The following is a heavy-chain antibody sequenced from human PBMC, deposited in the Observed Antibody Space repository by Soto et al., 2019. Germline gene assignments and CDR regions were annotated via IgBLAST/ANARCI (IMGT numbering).Heavy chain of an antibody. Sequence: GGSLRLSCAASGFTFSSYWMSWVRQAPGKGLEWVANIKQEGREKYYVDSVKGRFTIATDNAKISLYLQMNSLRAEDTAVYYCARVYYDSCGYYYELFDYWGQGTLVTVSS. V-gene: IGHV3-7*03. D-gene: IGHD3-22*01. CDR3: ARVYYDSCGYYYELFDY. J-gene: IGHJ4*02. CDR2: IKQEGREK. CDR1: GFTFSSYW.